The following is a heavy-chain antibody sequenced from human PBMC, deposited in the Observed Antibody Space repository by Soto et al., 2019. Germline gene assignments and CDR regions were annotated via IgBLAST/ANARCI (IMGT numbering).Heavy chain of an antibody. CDR2: IIPIFGTA. Sequence: SVKVSCKASGGTFSSYAISWVRQAPGHGLEWMGGIIPIFGTANYAQKFQGRVTITADESTSTAYMELSSLRSEDTAVYYCARDYYYDSSGYYGFDYWGQGTLVTVSS. CDR3: ARDYYYDSSGYYGFDY. CDR1: GGTFSSYA. J-gene: IGHJ4*02. V-gene: IGHV1-69*13. D-gene: IGHD3-22*01.